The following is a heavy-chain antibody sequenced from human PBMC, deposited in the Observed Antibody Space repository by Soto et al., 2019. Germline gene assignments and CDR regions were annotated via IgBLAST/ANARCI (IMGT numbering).Heavy chain of an antibody. D-gene: IGHD3-16*01. CDR1: GGTFRNLA. CDR2: FIPIIGGG. Sequence: QVQLVQSGAEVKKPGSSVKVSCKASGGTFRNLAINWVRQAPGQELEWMGGFIPIIGGGINAQKFSGKVTITSDEATFTGYMELSSRTSDATAMNLCARRSLIRSNACDFGGQEPIVTFSS. V-gene: IGHV1-69*01. J-gene: IGHJ3*01. CDR3: ARRSLIRSNACDF.